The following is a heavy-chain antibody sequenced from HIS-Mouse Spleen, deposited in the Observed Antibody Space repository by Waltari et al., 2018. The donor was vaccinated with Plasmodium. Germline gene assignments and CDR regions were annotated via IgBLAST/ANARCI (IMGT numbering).Heavy chain of an antibody. D-gene: IGHD6-13*01. V-gene: IGHV3-7*01. J-gene: IGHJ2*01. CDR3: ASSWYWYFDL. CDR2: IKQDGSEK. Sequence: EVQLVESGGGLVQPGGSLRLSCAASGFTFSSYWMSGVRQAPGKGMEWVANIKQDGSEKYYGDSVKGRFTISRDNAKNSLYLQMNSLRAEDTAVYYCASSWYWYFDLWGRGTLVTVSS. CDR1: GFTFSSYW.